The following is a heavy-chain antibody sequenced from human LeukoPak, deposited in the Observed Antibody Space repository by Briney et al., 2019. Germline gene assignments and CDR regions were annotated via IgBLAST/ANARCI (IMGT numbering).Heavy chain of an antibody. CDR3: VSFYETY. CDR2: INSDGSST. J-gene: IGHJ4*02. D-gene: IGHD2/OR15-2a*01. V-gene: IGHV3-74*01. Sequence: HSGGSLRLSCAASGFSVSGNWMHWVRQAPGKGLVWVSRINSDGSSTNYADSVRGRFTISRDNAKNTVYLQVNSLRVEDTAVYYCVSFYETYWGRGTLVTVSS. CDR1: GFSVSGNW.